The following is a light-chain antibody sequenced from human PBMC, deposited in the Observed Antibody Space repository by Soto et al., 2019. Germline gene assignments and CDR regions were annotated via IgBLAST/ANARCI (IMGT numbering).Light chain of an antibody. V-gene: IGKV3-11*01. CDR1: QSVSSN. J-gene: IGKJ2*01. Sequence: EIVMTQSPATLSLSPGERATLSCRASQSVSSNLVWYQQKPGQAPRLLIYGASTRATGTPARFSGSGSGTDFTLTITSLEPEDFAVYYCQQRTIWPRVYTFGQGTKVDI. CDR3: QQRTIWPRVYT. CDR2: GAS.